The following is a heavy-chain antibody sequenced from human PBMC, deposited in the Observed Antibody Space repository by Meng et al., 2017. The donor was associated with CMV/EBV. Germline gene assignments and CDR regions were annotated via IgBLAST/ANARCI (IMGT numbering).Heavy chain of an antibody. CDR2: IYHSGST. Sequence: AVSGGASRSSNWWRWVRQPPGKGLEWIGEIYHSGSTNYNPSLKSRVTISVDKSKNQFSLKLSSVTAADTAVYYCASEVGATTAFDYWGQGTLVTVSS. CDR1: GGASRSSNW. D-gene: IGHD1-26*01. J-gene: IGHJ4*02. V-gene: IGHV4-4*02. CDR3: ASEVGATTAFDY.